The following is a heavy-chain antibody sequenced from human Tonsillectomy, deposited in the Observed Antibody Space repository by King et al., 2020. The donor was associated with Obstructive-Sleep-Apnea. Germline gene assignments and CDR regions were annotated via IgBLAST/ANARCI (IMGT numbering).Heavy chain of an antibody. Sequence: VQLVESGGGVVQPGRSLRLSCAASGFTFSSYGMHWVRQAPGKGLEWVAVISYDGSNKYYADSVKGRFTISRDNSKNTLYLQMNSLRAEDTAVYYCAKDGGGAPSPYYYYGMDVWGQGTTVTVSS. D-gene: IGHD2-21*01. CDR1: GFTFSSYG. CDR3: AKDGGGAPSPYYYYGMDV. CDR2: ISYDGSNK. J-gene: IGHJ6*02. V-gene: IGHV3-30*18.